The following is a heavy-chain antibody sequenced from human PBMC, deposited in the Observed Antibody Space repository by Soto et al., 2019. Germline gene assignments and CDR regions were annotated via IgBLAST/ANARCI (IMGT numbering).Heavy chain of an antibody. J-gene: IGHJ5*02. CDR2: MYYNGNI. V-gene: IGHV4-59*01. CDR1: GGSISNYY. CDR3: SSGGNWFDP. Sequence: SETLSLTCNVSGGSISNYYWTWVRQSPEKGLEWIGYMYYNGNINYNPSLKSRVTISIDTSKNQFSLTLKSVTAADTAVYYCSSGGNWFDPWGQGVLVTV. D-gene: IGHD3-16*01.